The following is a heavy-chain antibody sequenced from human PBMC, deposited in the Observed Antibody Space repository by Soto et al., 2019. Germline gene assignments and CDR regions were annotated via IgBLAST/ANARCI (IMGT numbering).Heavy chain of an antibody. Sequence: GGSLRLSCAASGFTFRSYGMHWVRQAPGKGLEWVAVIWYDGSNKYYADSVEGRFTISRDNSKNTLYLQMNSLRAEDTAVYYFARDLSSGGTYAFDIWGQGTMVTVSS. V-gene: IGHV3-33*01. D-gene: IGHD2-15*01. CDR1: GFTFRSYG. J-gene: IGHJ3*02. CDR2: IWYDGSNK. CDR3: ARDLSSGGTYAFDI.